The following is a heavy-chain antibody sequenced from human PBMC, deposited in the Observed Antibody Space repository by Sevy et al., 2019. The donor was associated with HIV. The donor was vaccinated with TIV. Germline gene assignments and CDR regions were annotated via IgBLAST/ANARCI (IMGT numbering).Heavy chain of an antibody. V-gene: IGHV3-48*03. Sequence: GGSLRLSCAASGFTFSSYEMNWVRQAPWKGLEWVSYISNSGTTISYSDSVRGRFSISRDNTRNSLYLQMNSLGAEDTAVYYCARDLPPSATTVAHFDYWGQGTLVTVSS. D-gene: IGHD4-17*01. J-gene: IGHJ4*02. CDR1: GFTFSSYE. CDR2: ISNSGTTI. CDR3: ARDLPPSATTVAHFDY.